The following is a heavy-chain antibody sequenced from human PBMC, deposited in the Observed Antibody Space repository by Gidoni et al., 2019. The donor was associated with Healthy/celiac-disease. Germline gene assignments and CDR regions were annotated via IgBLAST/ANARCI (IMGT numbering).Heavy chain of an antibody. CDR2: IYSGGST. V-gene: IGHV3-66*01. D-gene: IGHD6-13*01. J-gene: IGHJ2*01. CDR3: ARAAAGKYWYFDL. CDR1: GFPVSSNY. Sequence: EVQLVESGGGLVQPGGSLRLSCAASGFPVSSNYMSWVRQAPGKGLEWVSGIYSGGSTYYAESVKGRFTISRDKSKKTLYLQMNSLRAEDTAVYYCARAAAGKYWYFDLWGRGTLVTVSS.